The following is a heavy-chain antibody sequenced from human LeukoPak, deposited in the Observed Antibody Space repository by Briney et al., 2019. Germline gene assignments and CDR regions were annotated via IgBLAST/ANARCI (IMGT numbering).Heavy chain of an antibody. CDR2: IKQDGSEK. V-gene: IGHV3-7*01. CDR3: ARESYDFWSGYPYFDY. Sequence: GGSLRLSCAASGFTFSGYWMSWVRQAPGKGLEWVANIKQDGSEKYYVDSVKGRFTISRDNAKNSLYLQMNSLRAEDTAVYYCARESYDFWSGYPYFDYWGQGTLVTVSS. D-gene: IGHD3-3*01. CDR1: GFTFSGYW. J-gene: IGHJ4*02.